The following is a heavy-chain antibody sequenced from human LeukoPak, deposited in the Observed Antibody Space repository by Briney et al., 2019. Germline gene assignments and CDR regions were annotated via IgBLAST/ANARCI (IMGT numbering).Heavy chain of an antibody. D-gene: IGHD2-15*01. CDR1: GGSFSGYY. CDR3: ARGGDIVVVVAATHRFDP. CDR2: INHSGST. V-gene: IGHV4-34*01. J-gene: IGHJ5*02. Sequence: PSETLSLTCAVYGGSFSGYYWSWIRQPPGKGLEWIGEINHSGSTNYNPSLKSRVTISVDTSKNQFSLKLSSVTAADTAVYYCARGGDIVVVVAATHRFDPWGQGTLVTFSS.